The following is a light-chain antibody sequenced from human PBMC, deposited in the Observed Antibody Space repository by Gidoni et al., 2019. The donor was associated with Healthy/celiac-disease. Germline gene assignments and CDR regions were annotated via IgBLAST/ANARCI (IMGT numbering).Light chain of an antibody. Sequence: EFVLTQSQATLSLSPGERATLSCRASQSVSSYLAWYQQKPGQAPRLLIYDASNRATGIPARFSGSGSGTDFTLTISSLEPEDFAVYYCQQRSNWITFGQGTRLEIK. CDR3: QQRSNWIT. CDR2: DAS. V-gene: IGKV3-11*01. CDR1: QSVSSY. J-gene: IGKJ5*01.